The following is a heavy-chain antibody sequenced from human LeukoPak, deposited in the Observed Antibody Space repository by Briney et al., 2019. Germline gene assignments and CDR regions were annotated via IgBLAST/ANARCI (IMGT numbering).Heavy chain of an antibody. CDR3: ARVLYCSGGGCYSNWFDP. V-gene: IGHV4-38-2*02. CDR2: IYHSGTT. J-gene: IGHJ5*02. CDR1: GYSISSGYY. Sequence: SETLSLTCTVSGYSISSGYYWGWIRQPPGKGLEWIGSIYHSGTTYYNPSLKSRVTISVDTSKNQFSLKLNSVTAADTAVYYCARVLYCSGGGCYSNWFDPWGQGTLVTVSS. D-gene: IGHD2-15*01.